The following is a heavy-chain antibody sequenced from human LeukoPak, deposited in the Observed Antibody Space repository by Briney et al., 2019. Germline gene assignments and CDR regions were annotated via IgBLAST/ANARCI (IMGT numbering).Heavy chain of an antibody. V-gene: IGHV3-7*01. CDR1: GSTFSTYW. Sequence: GGSLRLSCAASGSTFSTYWMSWVRQAPGKGLEWVANIKEDGGEKYYVDSVMGRFTVSRDNAKNSVFLQMNSLRAEDTAVYYCARDGDHSTGWYRGPHRSWGQGTLVTVSS. CDR2: IKEDGGEK. CDR3: ARDGDHSTGWYRGPHRS. J-gene: IGHJ5*02. D-gene: IGHD6-19*01.